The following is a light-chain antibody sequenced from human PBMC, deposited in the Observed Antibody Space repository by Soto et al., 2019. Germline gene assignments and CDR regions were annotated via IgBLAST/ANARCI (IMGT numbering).Light chain of an antibody. CDR2: KAS. J-gene: IGKJ1*01. CDR3: QQYKTYSRT. CDR1: ESISSW. Sequence: DIHMTQSPSTLSASVGDRVIITCRASESISSWLAWYQQKPGKAPKLLIYKASTLESGVPSRFSGSGSGTDFTLTISSLQHEDFAIYYCQQYKTYSRTFGQGTKVEVK. V-gene: IGKV1-5*03.